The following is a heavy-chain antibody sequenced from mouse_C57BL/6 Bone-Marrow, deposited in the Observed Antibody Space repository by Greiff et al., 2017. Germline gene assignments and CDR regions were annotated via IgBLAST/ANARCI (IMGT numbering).Heavy chain of an antibody. J-gene: IGHJ2*01. V-gene: IGHV5-12*01. CDR1: GFTFSDYY. CDR2: ISNGGGST. Sequence: EVKLVESGGGLVQPGGSLKLSCAASGFTFSDYYMYWVRQTPEKRLEWVAYISNGGGSTYYPDTVKGRFTISRDNAKNTLYLQMSRLKSEDTAMYYCARWDGSRDFDYWGQGTTLTVSS. CDR3: ARWDGSRDFDY. D-gene: IGHD1-1*01.